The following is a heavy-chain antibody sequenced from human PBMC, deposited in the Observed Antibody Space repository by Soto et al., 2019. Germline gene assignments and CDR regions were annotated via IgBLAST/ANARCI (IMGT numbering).Heavy chain of an antibody. CDR3: ARHSNRNYGLYYFDY. D-gene: IGHD4-4*01. V-gene: IGHV4-59*08. Sequence: SETLSLTCTVSGGSISSDYWSWMRQPPGKGLEWIGYIYYSGSTNYNPSLKSRVTISVDTSKNQFSLKVSSATAADTAVYYCARHSNRNYGLYYFDYWGLGAQVTVSS. CDR2: IYYSGST. J-gene: IGHJ4*02. CDR1: GGSISSDY.